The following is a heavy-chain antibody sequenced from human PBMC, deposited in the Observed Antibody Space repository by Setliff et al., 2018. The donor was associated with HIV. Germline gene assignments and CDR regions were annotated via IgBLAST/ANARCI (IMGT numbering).Heavy chain of an antibody. CDR2: INAGNGNT. V-gene: IGHV1-3*01. Sequence: GASVKVSCKASGYTFTSYAMHWVRQAPGQRLEWMGWINAGNGNTKYSQKFQGRVTITRDTSASTAYMELSSLRSEDTAVYYCARSTYYYGSGSYYEEAFDIWGQGTMVTVSS. D-gene: IGHD3-10*01. CDR3: ARSTYYYGSGSYYEEAFDI. J-gene: IGHJ3*02. CDR1: GYTFTSYA.